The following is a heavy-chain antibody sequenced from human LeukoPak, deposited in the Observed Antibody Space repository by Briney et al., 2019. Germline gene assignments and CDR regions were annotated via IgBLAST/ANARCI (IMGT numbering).Heavy chain of an antibody. D-gene: IGHD1-26*01. CDR1: GFTFSNYE. CDR2: ISSSGSTI. Sequence: GGSLRLSCAASGFTFSNYEMNRVRQAPGKGLEWVSYISSSGSTIFYADSVKGRFTISRDNAKNSLYLQMNSLRAEDTAVYYCARGLYSGSYNYWGQGTLVTVSS. CDR3: ARGLYSGSYNY. J-gene: IGHJ4*02. V-gene: IGHV3-48*03.